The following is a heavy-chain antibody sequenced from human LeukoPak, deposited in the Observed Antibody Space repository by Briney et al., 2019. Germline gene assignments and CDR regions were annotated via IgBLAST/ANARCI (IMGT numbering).Heavy chain of an antibody. Sequence: SETLSLTCTVSGGSISSSSYYWGWIRQPPGKGLEWIGSIYYSGSTYYNPSLKSRVTISVDTSKNQFSLKLSSVTAADTAVYYCARVVIAAAGNWFDPWGQGTLVTVSS. CDR3: ARVVIAAAGNWFDP. CDR2: IYYSGST. V-gene: IGHV4-39*07. J-gene: IGHJ5*02. D-gene: IGHD6-13*01. CDR1: GGSISSSSYY.